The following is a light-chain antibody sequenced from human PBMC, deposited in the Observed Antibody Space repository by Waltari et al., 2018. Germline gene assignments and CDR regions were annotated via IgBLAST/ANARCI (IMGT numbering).Light chain of an antibody. Sequence: QSALTHPPSASGSPGPSVTISCPGPISDVCCYHYVSWYQQHPGKAPKVWIYEVNKRPSGVHDRLSCSKPGSTASLTVAGLQADDEAAYYCSSYAGRNTVVFGGGTTLPVL. CDR1: ISDVCCYHY. CDR2: EVN. CDR3: SSYAGRNTVV. V-gene: IGLV2-8*01. J-gene: IGLJ2*01.